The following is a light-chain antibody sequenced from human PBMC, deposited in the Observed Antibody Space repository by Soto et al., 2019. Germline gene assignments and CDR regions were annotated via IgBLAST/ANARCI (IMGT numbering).Light chain of an antibody. J-gene: IGKJ1*01. CDR2: AAS. Sequence: DIQMTQSPSSLSASVGDRVTITCRASQSISSYLNWYQQKPGKAPKLLIYAASSLQSGVPSRFSGSGSGTDFTLTISSLQLEDFATYYCQQSYSTLWTFGQGTNVDIK. CDR1: QSISSY. CDR3: QQSYSTLWT. V-gene: IGKV1-39*01.